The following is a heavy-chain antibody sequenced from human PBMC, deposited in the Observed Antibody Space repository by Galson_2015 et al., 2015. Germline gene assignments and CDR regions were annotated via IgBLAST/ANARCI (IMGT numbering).Heavy chain of an antibody. CDR2: IIPIFGTA. CDR1: GGTFSSYA. J-gene: IGHJ6*02. D-gene: IGHD3-10*01. Sequence: SVKVSCKASGGTFSSYAISWVRQAPGQGLEWMGGIIPIFGTANYAQKFQGRVTITADESTSTAYMELSSLRSEDTAVYYCASPRGFGDQDRPYGMDVWGQGSTVTVSS. V-gene: IGHV1-69*13. CDR3: ASPRGFGDQDRPYGMDV.